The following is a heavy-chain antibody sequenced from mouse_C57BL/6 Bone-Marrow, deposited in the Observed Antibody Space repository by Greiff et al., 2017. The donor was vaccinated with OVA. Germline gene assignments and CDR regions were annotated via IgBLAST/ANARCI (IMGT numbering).Heavy chain of an antibody. D-gene: IGHD2-4*01. V-gene: IGHV1-81*01. J-gene: IGHJ2*01. CDR3: ARRAYDYAFDY. CDR1: GYTFTSYG. CDR2: IYPRSGNT. Sequence: VQGVESGAELARPGASVKLSCKASGYTFTSYGISWVKQRTGQGLEWIGEIYPRSGNTYYNEKFKGKATLTADKSSSTAYMELRSLTSEDSAVYFCARRAYDYAFDYWGQGTTLTVSS.